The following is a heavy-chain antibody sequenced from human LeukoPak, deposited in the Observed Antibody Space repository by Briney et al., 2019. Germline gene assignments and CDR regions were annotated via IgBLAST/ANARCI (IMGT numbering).Heavy chain of an antibody. CDR3: ATFRSSSWNYYYYGMDV. CDR1: GGSFSGYY. J-gene: IGHJ6*02. Sequence: SETLSLTCAVYGGSFSGYYWSWIRQPPGKGLEWIGEINHSGSTNYNPSLKSRVTISVDTSKNQFSLKLSSVTAADTAVYYCATFRSSSWNYYYYGMDVWGQGTTVTVSS. CDR2: INHSGST. D-gene: IGHD6-13*01. V-gene: IGHV4-34*01.